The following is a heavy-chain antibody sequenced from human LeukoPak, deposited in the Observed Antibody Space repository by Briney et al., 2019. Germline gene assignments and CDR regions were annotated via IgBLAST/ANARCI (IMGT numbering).Heavy chain of an antibody. Sequence: ASETLSLTCTVSGGSVSSGSYYWSWIRQPPGKELEWIGYIYYSGSTNYNPSLKSRVTISVDTSKNQFSLKLSSVTAADTAVYYCARDLESLGGPDAFDIWGQGTMVTVSS. CDR3: ARDLESLGGPDAFDI. V-gene: IGHV4-61*01. CDR1: GGSVSSGSYY. D-gene: IGHD1-26*01. J-gene: IGHJ3*02. CDR2: IYYSGST.